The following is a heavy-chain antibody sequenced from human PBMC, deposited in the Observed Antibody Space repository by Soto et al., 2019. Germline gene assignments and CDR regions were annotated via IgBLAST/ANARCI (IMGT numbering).Heavy chain of an antibody. CDR3: ARGSIAAADPAYYYYYYMDV. D-gene: IGHD6-13*01. Sequence: QVQLQESGPGLVKPSQTLSLTCTVSGGSISSGGYYWSWIRQHPGKGLEWIGYIYYSGSTYYNPSLNSRVTISVDTSKNQFSLKLSSVAAADTAVYYCARGSIAAADPAYYYYYYMDVWGKGTTVTVSS. J-gene: IGHJ6*03. V-gene: IGHV4-31*03. CDR1: GGSISSGGYY. CDR2: IYYSGST.